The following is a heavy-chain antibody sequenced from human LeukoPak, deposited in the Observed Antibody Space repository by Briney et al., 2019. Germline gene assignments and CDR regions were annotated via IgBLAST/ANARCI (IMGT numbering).Heavy chain of an antibody. CDR3: AAISYLAFDI. D-gene: IGHD3-3*01. V-gene: IGHV3-7*01. Sequence: GGSLRLSCAASGFIVSGYWMSWVRRAPGKGLEWVANIKQDGDEKYYVDSVKGRFTISRDNAKNSAYLQINSLRVEDTAVYHCAAISYLAFDIWGQGTMVTVSS. CDR1: GFIVSGYW. J-gene: IGHJ3*02. CDR2: IKQDGDEK.